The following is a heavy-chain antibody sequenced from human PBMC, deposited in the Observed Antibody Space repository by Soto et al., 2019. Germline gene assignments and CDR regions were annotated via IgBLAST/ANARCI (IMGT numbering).Heavy chain of an antibody. CDR3: ARPAAGS. V-gene: IGHV4-39*01. Sequence: SDPLSLACTVSGGSIISSSYYWGWIRQPPGKGLEWIGTIHYSGSTYYNPSLKSRVTISVDTSKNQFSLKLSSVTAADTAVYYCARPAAGSWGQGTLVTSPQ. CDR1: GGSIISSSYY. J-gene: IGHJ4*02. CDR2: IHYSGST.